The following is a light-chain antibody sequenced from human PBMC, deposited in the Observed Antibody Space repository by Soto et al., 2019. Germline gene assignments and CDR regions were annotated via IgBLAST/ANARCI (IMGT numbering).Light chain of an antibody. CDR3: ASSTSDSLYV. V-gene: IGLV2-14*01. CDR1: SSDVGCNRY. Sequence: QSALTQPASVSGSPGQSITISCTGSSSDVGCNRYVSWYQHYPGKVPKLLINKVTNRPSGVSYRFSGFKSGNTASLTISALLAEYEADYFCASSTSDSLYVFGTGSKVTVL. J-gene: IGLJ1*01. CDR2: KVT.